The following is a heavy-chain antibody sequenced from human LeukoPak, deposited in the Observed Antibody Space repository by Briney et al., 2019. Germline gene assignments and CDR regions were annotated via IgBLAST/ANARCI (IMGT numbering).Heavy chain of an antibody. CDR2: IYTSGST. CDR1: GASMSSYY. Sequence: PSETLSLTCTVSGASMSSYYWAWIRQPAGRGLEWIGRIYTSGSTNYNPSLKSRVTMSLDTSKNQFSLNLNSVTAADTAVYYCARGKYYDFWSGYWDWFDPWGQGTLVTVSS. CDR3: ARGKYYDFWSGYWDWFDP. V-gene: IGHV4-4*07. D-gene: IGHD3-3*01. J-gene: IGHJ5*02.